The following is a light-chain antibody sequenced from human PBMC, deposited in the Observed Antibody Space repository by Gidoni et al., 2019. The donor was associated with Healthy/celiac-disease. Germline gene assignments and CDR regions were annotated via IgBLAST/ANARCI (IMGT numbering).Light chain of an antibody. Sequence: EIVLTQSPATLSLSPVERAPLSCRASQSFSSYLAWYQQKPGQSPRLLIYDASNRATGIPARFSGSGSRIDFTLTISSLEPEDFAVYYCQQRSNWGLTFGGGTKVDIK. CDR1: QSFSSY. CDR2: DAS. CDR3: QQRSNWGLT. J-gene: IGKJ4*01. V-gene: IGKV3-11*01.